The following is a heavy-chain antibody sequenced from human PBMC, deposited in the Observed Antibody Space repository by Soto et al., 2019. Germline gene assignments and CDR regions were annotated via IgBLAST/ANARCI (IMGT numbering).Heavy chain of an antibody. CDR1: EFTFSRYA. CDR3: AKDQGDASNTFEL. J-gene: IGHJ4*02. CDR2: IRGSGDST. V-gene: IGHV3-23*01. Sequence: EVRLSESGGGLVQPGGSLRLSCAACEFTFSRYAMLWVRQAPGKGLEWVSTIRGSGDSTFYADSVKGRFTVSRDNSENTLYLQMNSLRAEDTAFYYCAKDQGDASNTFELWGQGTLVTVSS. D-gene: IGHD1-26*01.